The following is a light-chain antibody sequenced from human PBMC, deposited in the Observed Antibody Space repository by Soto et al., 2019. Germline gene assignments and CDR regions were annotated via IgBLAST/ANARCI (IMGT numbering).Light chain of an antibody. CDR3: CSSAGTFDV. Sequence: QSALTQPRSVSGSPGQSVTISFTGTSSDIGGHISVSWFQQHPGKAPKLMIYDVSKRPSGVPDSFSGSKSGNTACLAISGLQAEDEADYYCCSSAGTFDVFGTGTKVTVL. CDR1: SSDIGGHIS. V-gene: IGLV2-11*01. CDR2: DVS. J-gene: IGLJ1*01.